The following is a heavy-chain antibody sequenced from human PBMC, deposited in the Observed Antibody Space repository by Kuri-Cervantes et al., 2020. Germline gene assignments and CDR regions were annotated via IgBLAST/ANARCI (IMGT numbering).Heavy chain of an antibody. V-gene: IGHV4-61*01. J-gene: IGHJ6*01. Sequence: SETLSLTCTVSGGSVSSGSYYWSWIRQPPGKGLEWIGYIYYSGSTNYNPTLKSRVTISVDTSKNQFSLKLSSVTAADTAVYYCARDAPGSGLYYYYGMDVWGQGNTV. D-gene: IGHD3-10*01. CDR1: GGSVSSGSYY. CDR3: ARDAPGSGLYYYYGMDV. CDR2: IYYSGST.